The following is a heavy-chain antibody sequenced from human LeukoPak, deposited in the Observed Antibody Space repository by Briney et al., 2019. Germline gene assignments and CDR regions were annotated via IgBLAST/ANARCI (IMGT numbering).Heavy chain of an antibody. CDR2: INHSGST. J-gene: IGHJ4*02. Sequence: SETLSPTCAVYGGSFSGYYWSWIRQPPGKGLEWIGEINHSGSTNYNPSLKSRVTISVDTSKNQFSLKLSSVTAADTAVYYCARVGGSYYVLDYWGQGTLVTVSS. D-gene: IGHD1-26*01. CDR1: GGSFSGYY. V-gene: IGHV4-34*01. CDR3: ARVGGSYYVLDY.